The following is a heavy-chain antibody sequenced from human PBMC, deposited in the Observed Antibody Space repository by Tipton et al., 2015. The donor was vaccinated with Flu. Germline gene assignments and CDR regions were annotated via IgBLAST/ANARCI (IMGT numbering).Heavy chain of an antibody. CDR1: GGSFSGYY. J-gene: IGHJ2*01. D-gene: IGHD4-17*01. V-gene: IGHV4-34*01. CDR3: ARSTFGDYSYWYFDL. CDR2: SNHSGST. Sequence: GLVKPSETLSLTCAVYGGSFSGYYWSWIRQPPGKGLEWIGESNHSGSTNYNPSLKSRVTISVDTSKNQFSLKLSSVTAADTAVYYCARSTFGDYSYWYFDLWGRGPLVTVSS.